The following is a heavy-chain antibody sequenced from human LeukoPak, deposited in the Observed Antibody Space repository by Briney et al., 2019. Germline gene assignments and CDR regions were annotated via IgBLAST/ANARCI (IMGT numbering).Heavy chain of an antibody. Sequence: GGSLRLSCAASGFTFSSYGMHWVRQAPGKGLEWVAFIRYDGSNKYYADSVKGRFTISRDNSKNTLYLQTNSLRAEDTAVYYCAKDREVVTSPYYYYMDVWGKGTTVTVSS. CDR3: AKDREVVTSPYYYYMDV. CDR2: IRYDGSNK. V-gene: IGHV3-30*02. CDR1: GFTFSSYG. J-gene: IGHJ6*03. D-gene: IGHD3-22*01.